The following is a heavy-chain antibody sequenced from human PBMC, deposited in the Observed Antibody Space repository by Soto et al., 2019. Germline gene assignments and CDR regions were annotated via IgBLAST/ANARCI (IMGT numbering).Heavy chain of an antibody. D-gene: IGHD2-15*01. V-gene: IGHV3-23*01. Sequence: GGSLRLSCAASGFTFSSYAMGWVRQGPGKGLEWVAVVSIGGSTHYADSVRGRFTISRDNSKNTLSLQMNSLTAEDTAVYFCAQRSGAGGNFDYWGQGALVTVSS. CDR2: VSIGGST. J-gene: IGHJ4*02. CDR3: AQRSGAGGNFDY. CDR1: GFTFSSYA.